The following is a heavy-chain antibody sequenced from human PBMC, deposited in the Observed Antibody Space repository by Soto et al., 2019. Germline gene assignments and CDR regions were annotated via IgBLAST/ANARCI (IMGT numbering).Heavy chain of an antibody. D-gene: IGHD2-15*01. CDR3: ARGYCSGGSCYSGGY. CDR1: GFTFSSYS. Sequence: EVQLLESGGGLVKPGGSLRLSCAASGFTFSSYSMNWVRQAPGKGLEWVSSISSSSSYIYYADSVKGRFTISRDNAKNSLYLQMNSLRAEDTAVYYCARGYCSGGSCYSGGYWGQGTLVTVSS. V-gene: IGHV3-21*02. CDR2: ISSSSSYI. J-gene: IGHJ4*02.